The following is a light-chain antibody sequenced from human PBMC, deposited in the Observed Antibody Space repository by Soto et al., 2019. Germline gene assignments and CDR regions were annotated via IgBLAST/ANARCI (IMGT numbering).Light chain of an antibody. J-gene: IGLJ1*01. CDR2: DVT. CDR3: SSYAGTHIV. CDR1: SSDVGGYDY. V-gene: IGLV2-8*01. Sequence: SVLNQPPPPSRAPGQSVPISFPGNSSDVGGYDYVSWYQQHPGKAPKLMIYDVTKRPSGVPDRFSGSKSANTASLTVSGLQAEDEADYYCSSYAGTHIVFGTGTKVTVL.